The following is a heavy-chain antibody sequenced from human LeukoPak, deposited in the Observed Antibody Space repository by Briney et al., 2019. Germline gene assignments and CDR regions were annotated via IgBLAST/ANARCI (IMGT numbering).Heavy chain of an antibody. CDR2: TYYSGST. J-gene: IGHJ4*02. CDR1: GGSISSYY. Sequence: SSETLSLTCTVSGGSISSYYWSWLRQPPGKGLEWIGYTYYSGSTNYNPSPKSRVTISVDTSKNQFSLKLSSVTAADTAVYYCARAARIGSSGYYVQDFDYWGQGTLVTVSS. D-gene: IGHD3-22*01. CDR3: ARAARIGSSGYYVQDFDY. V-gene: IGHV4-59*01.